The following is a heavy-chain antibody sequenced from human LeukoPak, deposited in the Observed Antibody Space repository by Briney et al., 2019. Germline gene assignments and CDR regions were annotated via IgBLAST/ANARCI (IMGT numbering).Heavy chain of an antibody. D-gene: IGHD3-22*01. V-gene: IGHV3-23*01. J-gene: IGHJ3*02. Sequence: PGGSLRLSCAASGFTFSSYAMSWVRQAPGKGLEWVSSISGSGGSTYYADSVKGRFTISSDNYKNTLYLQMNSLRAEDTAVYYCAKLIVVVIANDAFDIWGQGTMVTVSS. CDR1: GFTFSSYA. CDR3: AKLIVVVIANDAFDI. CDR2: ISGSGGST.